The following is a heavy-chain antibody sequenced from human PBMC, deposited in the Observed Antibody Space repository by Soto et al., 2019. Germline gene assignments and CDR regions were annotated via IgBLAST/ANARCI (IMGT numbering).Heavy chain of an antibody. D-gene: IGHD3-10*01. CDR3: AKGGSGSYSNAFDI. V-gene: IGHV4-59*08. Sequence: SETLSLTCTVSGGSISSYYWSWIRQPPGKGLEWIGYIYYSGSTNYNPSLKSRVTISVDTSKNQFSIKLSSVTAADTAVYYCAKGGSGSYSNAFDIWGQGTMVTVSS. CDR1: GGSISSYY. CDR2: IYYSGST. J-gene: IGHJ3*02.